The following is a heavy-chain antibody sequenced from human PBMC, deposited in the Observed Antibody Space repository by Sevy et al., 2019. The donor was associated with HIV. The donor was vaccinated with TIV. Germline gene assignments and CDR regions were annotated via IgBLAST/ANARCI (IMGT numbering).Heavy chain of an antibody. D-gene: IGHD6-19*01. CDR3: TPQIAVAGLEDY. J-gene: IGHJ4*02. CDR1: GFTFGDYA. V-gene: IGHV3-49*03. Sequence: GGSLRLSCTASGFTFGDYAMSWFRQAPGKGLEWVGFIRSKAYGGTTEYAASVKGSFTISREDPKSIAYLQMNSLKTQDTAVYYCTPQIAVAGLEDYWGQGTLVTVSS. CDR2: IRSKAYGGTT.